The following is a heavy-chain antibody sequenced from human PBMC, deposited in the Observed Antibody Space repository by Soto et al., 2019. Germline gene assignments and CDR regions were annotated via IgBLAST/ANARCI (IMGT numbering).Heavy chain of an antibody. CDR2: IYWDDDK. Sequence: ITLKESCPTLVKPTQTLTLTCTFSGFSHRHSGVGVGWSRQPPGKALEWLALIYWDDDKRYSPSLKSRLTITKDTSKNQVVLTMTNMDPVDTATYYCAHLTTGGFYFDYWGQGTLVTVSS. CDR3: AHLTTGGFYFDY. D-gene: IGHD4-17*01. J-gene: IGHJ4*02. V-gene: IGHV2-5*02. CDR1: GFSHRHSGVG.